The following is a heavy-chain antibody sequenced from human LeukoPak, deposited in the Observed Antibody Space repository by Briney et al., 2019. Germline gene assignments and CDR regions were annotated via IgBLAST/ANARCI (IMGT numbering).Heavy chain of an antibody. Sequence: PGGSLRLSCAASGFTSSDYYMSWMRQAPGKGLESISYISSSGRSINYADSVKGRFTIARDNAKNSLYLQMNSLRAEDTAVYYCARVLYNGSGSSGYFQHWGQGTLVIVSS. CDR3: ARVLYNGSGSSGYFQH. V-gene: IGHV3-11*01. D-gene: IGHD3-10*01. J-gene: IGHJ1*01. CDR2: ISSSGRSI. CDR1: GFTSSDYY.